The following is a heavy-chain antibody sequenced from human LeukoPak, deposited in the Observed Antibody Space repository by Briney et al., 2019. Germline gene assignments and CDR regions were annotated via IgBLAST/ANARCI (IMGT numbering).Heavy chain of an antibody. D-gene: IGHD3-22*01. Sequence: ASVTVSCKASGYTFTGYYMHWVRQAPGQGLEWMGWINPNSGGTNYAQTFQGGVTMTRDTSISTAYMELSRLRSDDTAAYYCARRSLYYYDSSGYYEDDAFDIWGQGTMVTVSS. J-gene: IGHJ3*02. CDR3: ARRSLYYYDSSGYYEDDAFDI. CDR1: GYTFTGYY. V-gene: IGHV1-2*02. CDR2: INPNSGGT.